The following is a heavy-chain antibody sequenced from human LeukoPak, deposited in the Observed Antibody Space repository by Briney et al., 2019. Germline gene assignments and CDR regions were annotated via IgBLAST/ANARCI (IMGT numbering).Heavy chain of an antibody. CDR1: GFTFSSYW. D-gene: IGHD3-22*01. J-gene: IGHJ4*02. CDR2: ITTDGSST. V-gene: IGHV3-74*01. CDR3: ARDYYSGSRDLDY. Sequence: GGSLRLSCAASGFTFSSYWMHWVRQAPGKGLMWVSLITTDGSSTTYADSVKGRFTISRDNAKNTLYPQMNSLRAEDTAVYYCARDYYSGSRDLDYWGQGTLVTVSS.